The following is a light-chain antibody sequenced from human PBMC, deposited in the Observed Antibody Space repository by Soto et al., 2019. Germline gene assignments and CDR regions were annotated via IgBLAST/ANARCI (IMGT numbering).Light chain of an antibody. Sequence: QSALTQPASVSDSPGQSITISCTGTSSDVGGSNFVSWYQQHPGKPPKLIIYDVANRPSGVSNRLSGSKSGSTASLIISRLQTEDEDDYYCVSYTSSTTYVFGTGTKLTVL. CDR2: DVA. CDR1: SSDVGGSNF. J-gene: IGLJ1*01. CDR3: VSYTSSTTYV. V-gene: IGLV2-14*03.